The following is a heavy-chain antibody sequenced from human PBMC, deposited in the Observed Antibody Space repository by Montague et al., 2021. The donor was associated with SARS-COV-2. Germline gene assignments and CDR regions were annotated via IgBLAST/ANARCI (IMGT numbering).Heavy chain of an antibody. Sequence: SETLSLTCAVYGGSFSDYYWSWIRQPPGKGLEWMGEINHSGSTGYNPSLKSRVTISVDTSKNQFSLRLTSVTAADTAVYYCARKRQGNYFHYYGLDVWGQGTTVTVSS. CDR3: ARKRQGNYFHYYGLDV. D-gene: IGHD1-1*01. CDR2: INHSGST. V-gene: IGHV4-34*01. CDR1: GGSFSDYY. J-gene: IGHJ6*02.